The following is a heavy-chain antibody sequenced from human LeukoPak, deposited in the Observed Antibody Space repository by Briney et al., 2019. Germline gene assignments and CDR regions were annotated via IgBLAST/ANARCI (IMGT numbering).Heavy chain of an antibody. CDR1: GGPISSYY. J-gene: IGHJ4*02. Sequence: PSETLSLTCTVPGGPISSYYWSWIRQPAGRGLEWIGRIYTSGRTYYNPSLKSRVTMSVETSKDQCSLKLSSVTAADTAVYYCAREGGGILWWPFDYWGQGTLVTVSS. V-gene: IGHV4-4*07. CDR2: IYTSGRT. CDR3: AREGGGILWWPFDY. D-gene: IGHD2-21*01.